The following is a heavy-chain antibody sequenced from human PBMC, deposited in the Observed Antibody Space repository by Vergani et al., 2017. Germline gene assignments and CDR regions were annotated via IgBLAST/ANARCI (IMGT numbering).Heavy chain of an antibody. CDR2: ISNSGSTI. D-gene: IGHD5-12*01. CDR1: GFTFSDYY. Sequence: QVQLVESGGGLVKPGGSLRLSCAASGFTFSDYYMSWIRQAPGKGLEWVSYISNSGSTIYYADSVKGRFIISRDNSKNTLHLQMNSLRADDTAVYYCTKGSRGYTGYFFDYWGQGTLATVSS. V-gene: IGHV3-11*01. J-gene: IGHJ4*02. CDR3: TKGSRGYTGYFFDY.